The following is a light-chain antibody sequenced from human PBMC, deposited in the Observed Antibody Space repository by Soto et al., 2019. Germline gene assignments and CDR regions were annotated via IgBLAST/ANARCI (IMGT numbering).Light chain of an antibody. V-gene: IGLV4-69*01. J-gene: IGLJ3*02. CDR3: KTWGTGIRV. CDR2: LNSDGSH. CDR1: SGHSSYA. Sequence: QPVLTQSPSASASLGASVKLTCTLSSGHSSYAIAWHQQQPEKGPRYLMKLNSDGSHSKGDGIPDRFSGSSSGAERYLTISSLQSEDEADSYCKTWGTGIRVFGGGTKLTVL.